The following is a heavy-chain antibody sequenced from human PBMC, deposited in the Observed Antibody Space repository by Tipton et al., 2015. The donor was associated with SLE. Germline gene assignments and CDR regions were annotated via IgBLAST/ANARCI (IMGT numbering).Heavy chain of an antibody. CDR1: GSGTSNY. CDR3: ARDWGGEGDV. V-gene: IGHV3-74*01. CDR2: LKTDDGYT. J-gene: IGHJ3*01. Sequence: GSLRLSCVASGSGTSNYMHWVRQGPGKGLVWVSRLKTDDGYTSYADSVKGRFTIFRDNAKNTLYLQMNSLRADDTAIYYCARDWGGEGDVWGLGTMVTVSS. D-gene: IGHD2-21*01.